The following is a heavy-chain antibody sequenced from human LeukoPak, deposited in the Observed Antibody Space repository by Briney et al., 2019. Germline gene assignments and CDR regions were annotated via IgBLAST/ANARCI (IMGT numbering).Heavy chain of an antibody. CDR3: ARDSNTIAARSPWFDS. J-gene: IGHJ5*01. V-gene: IGHV1-46*01. CDR1: GYTFTSYY. Sequence: ASVKVSCKASGYTFTSYYMHWVRQAPGQGLEWMGIINPSGGSTSYAQKFQGRVTMTRDTSTSTVYMELSSLRSEDTAVYYCARDSNTIAARSPWFDSWGQGTLVTVSS. CDR2: INPSGGST. D-gene: IGHD6-6*01.